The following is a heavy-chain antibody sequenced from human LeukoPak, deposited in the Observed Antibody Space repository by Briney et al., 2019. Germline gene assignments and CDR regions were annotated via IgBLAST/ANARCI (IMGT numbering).Heavy chain of an antibody. D-gene: IGHD6-13*01. Sequence: GGSLRLSCAASGFTVSSNYVSWVRQAPGKGLGWVSVIYSGGSTYYADSVKGRFTISRDNAKNTLYLQMNSLRADDTALYYCVRAQGSSWLDAHFDYWGQGTLVTVSS. CDR1: GFTVSSNY. J-gene: IGHJ4*02. V-gene: IGHV3-53*01. CDR2: IYSGGST. CDR3: VRAQGSSWLDAHFDY.